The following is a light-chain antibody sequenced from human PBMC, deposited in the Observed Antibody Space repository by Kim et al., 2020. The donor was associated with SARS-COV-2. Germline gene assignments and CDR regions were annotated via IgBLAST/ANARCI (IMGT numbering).Light chain of an antibody. V-gene: IGKV3D-15*01. CDR3: QQYNNWPIT. CDR2: GAS. J-gene: IGKJ5*01. CDR1: QRVSSN. Sequence: VSPGERPTLSCRASQRVSSNSAWYQQKPGQAPSLLIYGASTRATGIPARFSGSGSGTEFTLTISSLQSEDFAVYYCQQYNNWPITFGQGTRLEIK.